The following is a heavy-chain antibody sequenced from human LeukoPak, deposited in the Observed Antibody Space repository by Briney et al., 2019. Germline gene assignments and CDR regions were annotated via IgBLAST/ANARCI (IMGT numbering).Heavy chain of an antibody. V-gene: IGHV4-61*02. CDR2: IYTSGST. Sequence: SETLSLTCTVSGGSISSGSYYWSWIRQPAGKGLEWIGRIYTSGSTNYNPSLKSRVTISVDTSKNQFSLKLSSVTAADTAVYYCARIERQFCSGGVCYSDYWGRGTLVTVSS. D-gene: IGHD2-15*01. CDR1: GGSISSGSYY. CDR3: ARIERQFCSGGVCYSDY. J-gene: IGHJ4*02.